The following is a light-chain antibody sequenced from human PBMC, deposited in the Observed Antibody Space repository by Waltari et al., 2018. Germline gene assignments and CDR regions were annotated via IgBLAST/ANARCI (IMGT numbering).Light chain of an antibody. Sequence: EVVLPQSPATLSLSPGETATLSCRASQGISNYLAWYQHNPGQAPRLLIYDANNRATGIPARFGGSGSGTDFTLTISSLDPEDFAVYFCQQRSNWPMTFGGGTKVEIK. CDR1: QGISNY. CDR2: DAN. CDR3: QQRSNWPMT. V-gene: IGKV3-11*01. J-gene: IGKJ4*01.